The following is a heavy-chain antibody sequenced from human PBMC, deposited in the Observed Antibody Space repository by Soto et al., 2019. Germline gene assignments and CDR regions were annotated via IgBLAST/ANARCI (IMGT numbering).Heavy chain of an antibody. J-gene: IGHJ6*02. V-gene: IGHV4-31*03. Sequence: SETLSLTCTVSGGSISSGGYYWSWIRQHPGKGLEWIGYIYYSGSTYYNPSLKSRVTISVDTSKNQFSLKLSSVTAADTAVYYCARDQELGSGSYFVLNGMDVWGQGTTVT. CDR1: GGSISSGGYY. CDR3: ARDQELGSGSYFVLNGMDV. CDR2: IYYSGST. D-gene: IGHD3-10*01.